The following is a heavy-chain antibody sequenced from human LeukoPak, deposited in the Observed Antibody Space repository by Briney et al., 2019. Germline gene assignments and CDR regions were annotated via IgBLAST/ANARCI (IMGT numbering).Heavy chain of an antibody. D-gene: IGHD3-10*01. CDR2: IYTTGGP. J-gene: IGHJ5*02. V-gene: IGHV4-61*02. Sequence: SETLSLTCTVSGGSINSDTYYWTWIRQPAGKGLEWIGRIYTTGGPSYNPSLKSRVTISIDTSKNQFSLNLNSVSAADTAVYFCARDRGITTARGVPSWFDPWGQGTLVTVSS. CDR1: GGSINSDTYY. CDR3: ARDRGITTARGVPSWFDP.